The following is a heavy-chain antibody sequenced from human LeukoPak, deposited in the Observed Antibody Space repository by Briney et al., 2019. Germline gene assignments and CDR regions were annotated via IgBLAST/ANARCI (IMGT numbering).Heavy chain of an antibody. D-gene: IGHD6-6*01. V-gene: IGHV3-73*01. J-gene: IGHJ4*02. Sequence: PGGFLRLSCAASGFTFSVSAMYWVRQASGKGLEWVGRIRNKANNYATAYAASLKGRFTISRDDSKNTAYLQMNSLETDDTAMYYCTYTSSSGVVYWGQGTLVTVSS. CDR2: IRNKANNYAT. CDR3: TYTSSSGVVY. CDR1: GFTFSVSA.